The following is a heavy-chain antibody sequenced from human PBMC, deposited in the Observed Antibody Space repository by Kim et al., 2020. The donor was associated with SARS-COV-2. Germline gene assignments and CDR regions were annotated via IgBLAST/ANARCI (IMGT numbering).Heavy chain of an antibody. D-gene: IGHD1-26*01. CDR2: IHDAGST. V-gene: IGHV3-53*01. Sequence: GGSLRLSCAVSGSSVRSSYMTWVRQAPGKGLEWVSAIHDAGSTYYADYVKGRFTISRDIPKDTLYLQMNSLRADDTAVYYCSRSTVGAYFDYWGQGSLV. CDR1: GSSVRSSY. J-gene: IGHJ4*02. CDR3: SRSTVGAYFDY.